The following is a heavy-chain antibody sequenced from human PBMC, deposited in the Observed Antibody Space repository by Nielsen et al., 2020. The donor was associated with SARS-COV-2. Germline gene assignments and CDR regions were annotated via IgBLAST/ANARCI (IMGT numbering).Heavy chain of an antibody. V-gene: IGHV3-11*05. D-gene: IGHD3-10*01. CDR3: AKDMGTYYYGSGSRCFDY. Sequence: GESLKISCAASGFTFSDYYMSWIRQAPGKGLEWVSYISSSSSYTNYADSVKGRFTISRDNAKNSLYLQMNSLRAEDTALYYCAKDMGTYYYGSGSRCFDYWGQGTLVTVSS. CDR1: GFTFSDYY. J-gene: IGHJ4*02. CDR2: ISSSSSYT.